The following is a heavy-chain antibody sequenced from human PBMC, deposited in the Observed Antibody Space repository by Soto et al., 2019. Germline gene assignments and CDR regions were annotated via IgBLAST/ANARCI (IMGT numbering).Heavy chain of an antibody. J-gene: IGHJ4*02. CDR1: GFTVSNNY. CDR3: GPTGGGGGY. V-gene: IGHV3-53*01. D-gene: IGHD3-10*01. CDR2: IYSGGYT. Sequence: EVQLVESGGGLIQPGGSLRLSCAVSGFTVSNNYMSWVRQAPGKGLEGVSVIYSGGYTAYGDSVKGRFTISRDNSKNTLNLKKNSRGAHAPEVYCGGPTGGGGGYWGQGTLVTVSS.